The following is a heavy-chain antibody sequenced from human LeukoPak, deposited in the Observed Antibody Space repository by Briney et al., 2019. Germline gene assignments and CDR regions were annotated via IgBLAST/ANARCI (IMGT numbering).Heavy chain of an antibody. CDR3: AKGDMVRGIIITGSSHIFDY. J-gene: IGHJ4*02. D-gene: IGHD3-10*01. CDR2: IRYDGSNK. V-gene: IGHV3-30*02. CDR1: GFTFSSYG. Sequence: GGSLRLSCAASGFTFSSYGMHWVRQAPGKGLEWVAFIRYDGSNKYYADSVKGRFTISRDNSKNTLYLQMTSLRAEDTAVYYCAKGDMVRGIIITGSSHIFDYWGQGTLVTVSS.